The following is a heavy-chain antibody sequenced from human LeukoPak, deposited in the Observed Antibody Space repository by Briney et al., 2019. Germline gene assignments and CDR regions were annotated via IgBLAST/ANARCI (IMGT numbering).Heavy chain of an antibody. V-gene: IGHV1-8*01. Sequence: ASVKVSCKASGYTFTSYDINWVRQATGQGLEWMGWMNPNSGNTGYAQKFQGRVTMTRNTSISTAYIELSSLRSEDTAVYYCARDVAVAGVGAFDIWGQGTMVTVSS. CDR1: GYTFTSYD. D-gene: IGHD6-19*01. J-gene: IGHJ3*02. CDR3: ARDVAVAGVGAFDI. CDR2: MNPNSGNT.